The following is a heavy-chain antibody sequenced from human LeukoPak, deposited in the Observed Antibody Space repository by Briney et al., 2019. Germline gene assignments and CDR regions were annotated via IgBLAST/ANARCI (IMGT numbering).Heavy chain of an antibody. CDR3: ARAGNGRWFDP. V-gene: IGHV4-59*01. CDR1: GGSISSYY. J-gene: IGHJ5*02. D-gene: IGHD1-26*01. CDR2: IYYSGST. Sequence: SETLSLTCTVSGGSISSYYWSWIRQPPGKGLEWIGYIYYSGSTNYNPSLKSRVTISVDTSKNQFSLKLSSVTAADTAVYYCARAGNGRWFDPWGQGTLVTVSS.